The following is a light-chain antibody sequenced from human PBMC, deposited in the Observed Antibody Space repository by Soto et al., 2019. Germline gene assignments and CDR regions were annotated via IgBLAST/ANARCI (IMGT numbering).Light chain of an antibody. CDR1: QDIGTF. CDR2: AAS. CDR3: QQSYSTPQIT. J-gene: IGKJ3*01. Sequence: DFQMTQSTSSLSASVGDRVTITCRASQDIGTFLNWYQQKPGKPPNLLIYAASNLLSGVSSRFSGSGSGTDFTLTISSLQPEDFATYYCQQSYSTPQITFGPGTKVDVK. V-gene: IGKV1-39*01.